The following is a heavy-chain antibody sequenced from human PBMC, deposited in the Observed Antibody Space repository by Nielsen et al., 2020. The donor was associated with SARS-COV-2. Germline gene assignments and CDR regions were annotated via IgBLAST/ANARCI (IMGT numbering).Heavy chain of an antibody. V-gene: IGHV3-23*01. D-gene: IGHD6-19*01. CDR2: ISGSGGST. CDR3: ARVSVAVAKYDAFDI. Sequence: GESLKISCAASGFTFSSYAMSWVRQAPGKGLEWVSAISGSGGSTYYADSVKGRFTISRDNAKNSLYLQMNSLRDEDTAVYYCARVSVAVAKYDAFDIWGQGTMVTVSS. CDR1: GFTFSSYA. J-gene: IGHJ3*02.